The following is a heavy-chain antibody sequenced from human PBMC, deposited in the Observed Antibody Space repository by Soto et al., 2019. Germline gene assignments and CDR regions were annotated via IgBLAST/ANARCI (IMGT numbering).Heavy chain of an antibody. J-gene: IGHJ4*02. Sequence: GASVKVSCKVSGYTLTELSMHWVRQAPGKGLEWMGGFDPEDGETIYAQKFQGRVTMTEDTSTDTAYMELSSLRSEDTAVYYCATISVTGHSSGWYFDYWGQGTLVTVSS. CDR1: GYTLTELS. D-gene: IGHD6-19*01. V-gene: IGHV1-24*01. CDR3: ATISVTGHSSGWYFDY. CDR2: FDPEDGET.